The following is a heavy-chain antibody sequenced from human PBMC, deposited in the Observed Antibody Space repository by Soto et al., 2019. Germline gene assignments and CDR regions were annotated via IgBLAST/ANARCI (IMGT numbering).Heavy chain of an antibody. CDR1: GGSISSGGYS. CDR2: IYHSGRT. D-gene: IGHD6-13*01. CDR3: GRGAEECGYSSRWWSGRRQDNAFDI. V-gene: IGHV4-30-2*01. Sequence: LSLTCAVSGGSISSGGYSWSWIRQPPGKGLEWIGYIYHSGRTYYNPSLKSRVTISVDRSKTQFSLKLSSVTAADTAVYYCGRGAEECGYSSRWWSGRRQDNAFDIWGQGTMVTVS. J-gene: IGHJ3*02.